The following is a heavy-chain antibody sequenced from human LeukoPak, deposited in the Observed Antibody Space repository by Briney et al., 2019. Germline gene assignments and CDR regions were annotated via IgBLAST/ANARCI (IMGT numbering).Heavy chain of an antibody. D-gene: IGHD1-26*01. CDR1: GGSFSGYY. J-gene: IGHJ2*01. Sequence: SETLSLTCAVYGGSFSGYYWSWIRQPPGKGLEWIGEINHSGSTNYNPSLKSRVTISVDTSKNQFSLKLSSVTAADTAVYYCARGLVGATWGYFDLWGRGTLVTVSS. CDR3: ARGLVGATWGYFDL. CDR2: INHSGST. V-gene: IGHV4-34*01.